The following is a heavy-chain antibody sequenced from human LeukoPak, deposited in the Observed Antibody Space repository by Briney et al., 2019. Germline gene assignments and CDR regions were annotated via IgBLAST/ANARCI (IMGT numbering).Heavy chain of an antibody. CDR2: IYHSGST. CDR1: GYSISSGYY. V-gene: IGHV4-38-2*02. D-gene: IGHD6-13*01. J-gene: IGHJ3*02. CDR3: ARDVTTLVAFDI. Sequence: SETLSPTCTVSGYSISSGYYWGWIRQPPGKGLEWIGSIYHSGSTYYNPSLKSRVTISVDTSKNQFSLKLSSVTAADTAVYYCARDVTTLVAFDIWGQGTMVTVSS.